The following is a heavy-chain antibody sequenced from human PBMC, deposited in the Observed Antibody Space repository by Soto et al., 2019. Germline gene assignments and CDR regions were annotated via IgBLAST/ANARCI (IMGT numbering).Heavy chain of an antibody. Sequence: EVQLLESGGGLVQPGGSLRLSCAASGFTFSSYDMSWVRQAPGKGLEWVSAISGSGGSTYYADSVKGRFTISRDNSKNTLYLQMNRLRAEDTAVYYCAKDWEADYYDSSGGKPFDYWGQGTLVTVSS. CDR1: GFTFSSYD. V-gene: IGHV3-23*01. D-gene: IGHD3-22*01. J-gene: IGHJ4*02. CDR2: ISGSGGST. CDR3: AKDWEADYYDSSGGKPFDY.